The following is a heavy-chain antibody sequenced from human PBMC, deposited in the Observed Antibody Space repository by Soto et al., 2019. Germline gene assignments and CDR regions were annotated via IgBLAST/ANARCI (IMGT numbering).Heavy chain of an antibody. V-gene: IGHV3-21*01. CDR2: ISSSSSYI. D-gene: IGHD2-2*01. CDR1: GFTFSSYS. Sequence: EVQLVESGGGMVKPGGSLRLSCAASGFTFSSYSMNWVRQAPGKGLEWVSSISSSSSYIYYADSVKGRFTISRDNAKNSLYMQMNSLSAEDTAVYYCARDHQGRDHLDYWGQGTLVTVSS. CDR3: ARDHQGRDHLDY. J-gene: IGHJ4*02.